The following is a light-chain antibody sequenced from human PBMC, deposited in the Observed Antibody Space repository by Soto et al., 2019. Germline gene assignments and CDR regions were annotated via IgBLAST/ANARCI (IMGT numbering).Light chain of an antibody. J-gene: IGLJ3*02. CDR2: EVT. CDR3: CSYAGSNTWV. V-gene: IGLV2-23*02. Sequence: QSALTQPASVSGSPGQSITISCSGTSSDVGSYKLVSWYQQHPGNAPKLMISEVTKRPSGISTRFSGSKSGNTASLTISGLQPEDESDYYCCSYAGSNTWVFGGGTKVTVL. CDR1: SSDVGSYKL.